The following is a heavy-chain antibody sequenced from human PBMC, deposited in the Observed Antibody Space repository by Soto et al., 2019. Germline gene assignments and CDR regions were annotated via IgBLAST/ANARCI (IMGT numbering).Heavy chain of an antibody. CDR2: ITPFNGNT. V-gene: IGHV1-45*02. J-gene: IGHJ6*02. Sequence: SVKVSCKASGYTFTYRYLHWVRQAPGQALEWMGWITPFNGNTNYAQKFQDRVTITRDRSMSTAYMELSSLRSEDTAMYYCARSAGYSSSYYGMDVWGQGTTVTVS. D-gene: IGHD6-6*01. CDR3: ARSAGYSSSYYGMDV. CDR1: GYTFTYRY.